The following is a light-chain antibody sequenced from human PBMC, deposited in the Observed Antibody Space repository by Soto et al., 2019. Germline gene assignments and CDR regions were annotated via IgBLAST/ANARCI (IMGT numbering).Light chain of an antibody. CDR3: SSYAGSNNLV. Sequence: QSALTQPPSASGSPGRSVTISCTGTSRDVRGYNYVSWYQQHPGRVPKLMIYEVTKRPSGVPDRFSGAKSGNTASLTVSGLQAEDEADYYCSSYAGSNNLVFGGGTKVTVL. V-gene: IGLV2-8*01. CDR2: EVT. J-gene: IGLJ3*02. CDR1: SRDVRGYNY.